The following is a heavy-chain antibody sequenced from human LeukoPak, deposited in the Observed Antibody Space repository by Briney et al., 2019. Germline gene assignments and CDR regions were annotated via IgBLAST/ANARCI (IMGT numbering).Heavy chain of an antibody. Sequence: PSETLSLTCTVSGGSISSYYWSWIRQPPGKGLEWIGHIYYSGSTNYNPSLKSRVTISVDTSKNQFSLKLSSVTAADTAVYYCARDRATYYYYYMDVWGKGTTVTVSS. CDR1: GGSISSYY. V-gene: IGHV4-59*01. D-gene: IGHD1-26*01. CDR2: IYYSGST. CDR3: ARDRATYYYYYMDV. J-gene: IGHJ6*03.